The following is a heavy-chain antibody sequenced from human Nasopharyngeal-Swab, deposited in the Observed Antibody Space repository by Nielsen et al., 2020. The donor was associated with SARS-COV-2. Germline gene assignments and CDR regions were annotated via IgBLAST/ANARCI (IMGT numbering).Heavy chain of an antibody. J-gene: IGHJ4*02. V-gene: IGHV1-8*01. CDR2: MNPNSGNT. CDR3: ARCSGGSCRFDY. CDR1: GYTFTSYD. Sequence: ASMKVSCKASGYTFTSYDINWVRQATGQGLEWMGWMNPNSGNTGYAQKFQGRVTMTRNTSISTAYMELSSLRSEDTAVYYCARCSGGSCRFDYWGQGTLVTVSS. D-gene: IGHD2-15*01.